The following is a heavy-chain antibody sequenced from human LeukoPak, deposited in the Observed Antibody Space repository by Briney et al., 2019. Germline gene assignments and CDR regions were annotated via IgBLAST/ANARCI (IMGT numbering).Heavy chain of an antibody. D-gene: IGHD2-21*01. V-gene: IGHV3-30*02. J-gene: IGHJ4*02. CDR3: AKSHVIASYVGDY. Sequence: GGSLRLSCAASGFTFSTYGMHWVCQAPGKGLEWVAYIRYDGITKHYADSVKGRFTISRDTSKNTLYLEMSSLRGEDMAVYYCAKSHVIASYVGDYWGQGTLVTVSS. CDR1: GFTFSTYG. CDR2: IRYDGITK.